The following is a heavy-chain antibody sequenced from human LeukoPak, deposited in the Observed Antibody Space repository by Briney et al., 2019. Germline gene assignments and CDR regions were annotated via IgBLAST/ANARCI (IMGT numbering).Heavy chain of an antibody. Sequence: PSETLSLTCTVSGGSISSGDYYWSWIRQPPGKGLKWIGYIYYSGSTYYNPSLKSRVTISVDTSKNQFSLKLSSVTAADTAVYYCARNYDFWSGSYYFDYWGQGTLVTVSS. CDR3: ARNYDFWSGSYYFDY. CDR1: GGSISSGDYY. D-gene: IGHD3-3*01. V-gene: IGHV4-30-4*01. J-gene: IGHJ4*02. CDR2: IYYSGST.